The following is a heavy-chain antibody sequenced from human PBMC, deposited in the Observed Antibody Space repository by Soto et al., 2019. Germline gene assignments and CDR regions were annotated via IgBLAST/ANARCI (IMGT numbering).Heavy chain of an antibody. Sequence: QITLKASGPSLVKPTQTLTLTFTFSAFSLTTTRVGVVGIRQPPGTALEWLALTYWDDDKHYTPSLRSRLTVTKDTTKDPVVLTRTNVDPADTGTYFSAHVVGLEQWLYRLDHWGQSTAVTVSS. CDR3: AHVVGLEQWLYRLDH. J-gene: IGHJ4*02. CDR1: AFSLTTTRVG. D-gene: IGHD6-19*01. CDR2: TYWDDDK. V-gene: IGHV2-5*02.